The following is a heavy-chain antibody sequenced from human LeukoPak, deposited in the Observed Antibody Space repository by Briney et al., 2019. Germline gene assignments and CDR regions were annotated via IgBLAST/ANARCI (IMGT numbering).Heavy chain of an antibody. CDR2: ISSRSGSSI. CDR3: ARGGDYDFWSGYYYFDY. D-gene: IGHD3-3*01. J-gene: IGHJ4*02. V-gene: IGHV3-11*04. CDR1: GFTFSDYY. Sequence: PGGSLRLSCAASGFTFSDYYMSWIRQAPGKGLEWVSYISSRSGSSIYYADSVKGRFTVSRDNAKNSLYLQMNSLRAEDTAVYYCARGGDYDFWSGYYYFDYWGQGTLVTVSS.